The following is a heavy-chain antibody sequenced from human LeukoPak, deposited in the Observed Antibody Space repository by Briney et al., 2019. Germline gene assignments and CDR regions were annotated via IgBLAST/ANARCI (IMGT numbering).Heavy chain of an antibody. V-gene: IGHV1-69*13. J-gene: IGHJ4*02. Sequence: SVKVSCKASVGTFSSYAISWVRQAPGQGLEWMGGIIAIFGTANYAQKFQGRVTITADESTSTAYMELSSLRSEDTAVYYCARGEQQLVGPYYFDYWGQGTLVSVSS. CDR2: IIAIFGTA. D-gene: IGHD6-13*01. CDR1: VGTFSSYA. CDR3: ARGEQQLVGPYYFDY.